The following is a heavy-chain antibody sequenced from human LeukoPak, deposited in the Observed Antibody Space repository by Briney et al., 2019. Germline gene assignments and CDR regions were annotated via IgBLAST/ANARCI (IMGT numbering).Heavy chain of an antibody. CDR2: IYYSGTT. Sequence: SETLSLTCTVSDGSISSSSYYWGWIRQPPGKGLEWIGSIYYSGTTYYNPSLKSRVFISVDTSKNQFSLKLTSVTAADTAVYYCARATTVTDLLDYWGQGTLVTVSS. CDR1: DGSISSSSYY. V-gene: IGHV4-39*01. J-gene: IGHJ4*02. D-gene: IGHD4-17*01. CDR3: ARATTVTDLLDY.